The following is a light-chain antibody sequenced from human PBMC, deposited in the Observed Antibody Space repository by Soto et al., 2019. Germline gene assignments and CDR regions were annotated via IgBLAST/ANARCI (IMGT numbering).Light chain of an antibody. CDR3: TSYTSSSAYVV. V-gene: IGLV2-14*01. Sequence: QSVLTQPASVSGSPGQSITISCTGTSSDVGGYNYVSWYQQHPGKAPKLMIYDVSYRPSGVSNRFSGSKSGNTASLTISGLQAEDEADYYCTSYTSSSAYVVFGGGTQLTVL. CDR2: DVS. J-gene: IGLJ2*01. CDR1: SSDVGGYNY.